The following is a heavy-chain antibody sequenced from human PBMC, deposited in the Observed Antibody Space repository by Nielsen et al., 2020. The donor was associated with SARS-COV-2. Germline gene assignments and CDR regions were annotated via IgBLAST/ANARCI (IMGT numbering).Heavy chain of an antibody. V-gene: IGHV6-1*01. CDR3: ARGALRFLEWPPRYYYYYMDV. CDR1: GDSVSSNSAA. CDR2: TYYRSKWYN. J-gene: IGHJ6*03. Sequence: SQTLSLTCAISGDSVSSNSAAWNWIRQSPSRGLEWLGRTYYRSKWYNDYAVSVKSRITINPDTSKNQFSLQLNSVTPEDTAVYYCARGALRFLEWPPRYYYYYMDVWGKGTTVTVSS. D-gene: IGHD3-3*01.